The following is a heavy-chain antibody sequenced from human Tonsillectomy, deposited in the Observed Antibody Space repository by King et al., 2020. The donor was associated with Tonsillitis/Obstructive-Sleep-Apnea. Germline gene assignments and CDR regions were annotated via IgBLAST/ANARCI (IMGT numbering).Heavy chain of an antibody. Sequence: VQLVESGGVLVKPGGSLRLSCAASGFTFSDYCMSWIRQAPGKGLEWVAHSSRSGSNVYYADSVKGRFTISRDNAKNALYLQMNSLRAEDTAVYYCEIDKVEMVYIRYYYFDLWGRGTLVTVSS. V-gene: IGHV3-11*01. D-gene: IGHD2-8*01. CDR2: SSRSGSNV. CDR3: EIDKVEMVYIRYYYFDL. J-gene: IGHJ2*01. CDR1: GFTFSDYC.